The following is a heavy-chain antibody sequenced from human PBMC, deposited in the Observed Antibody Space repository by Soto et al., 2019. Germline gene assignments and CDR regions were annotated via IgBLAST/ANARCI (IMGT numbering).Heavy chain of an antibody. CDR2: VYSGGAT. Sequence: QLVETGGGVIQPGTSLRLSCAASGFSVSRNYMTWVRQAPGKGLEWVSFVYSGGATFYADYVKGRFILSRDDSQNTMYLQMNNLRAEDTAVYYCARVPGRLWGRGTLVTVAS. CDR1: GFSVSRNY. V-gene: IGHV3-53*02. D-gene: IGHD3-10*01. CDR3: ARVPGRL. J-gene: IGHJ4*02.